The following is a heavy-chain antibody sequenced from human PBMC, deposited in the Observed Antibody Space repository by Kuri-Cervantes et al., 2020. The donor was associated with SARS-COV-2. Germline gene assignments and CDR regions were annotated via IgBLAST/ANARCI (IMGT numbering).Heavy chain of an antibody. Sequence: ASVKVSCKASGGTFSSYAISWVRQAPGQGLEWMGWISAYNGNTNYAQKLQGRVTMTTDTSTSTAYMELRSLRSDDTAVYYCARAPGYCSGGSCYSGGGYWGQGTLVTVSS. CDR3: ARAPGYCSGGSCYSGGGY. CDR2: ISAYNGNT. CDR1: GGTFSSYA. J-gene: IGHJ4*02. D-gene: IGHD2-15*01. V-gene: IGHV1-18*01.